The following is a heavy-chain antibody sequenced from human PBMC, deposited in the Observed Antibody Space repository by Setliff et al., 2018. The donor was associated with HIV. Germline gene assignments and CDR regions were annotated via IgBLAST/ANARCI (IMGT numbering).Heavy chain of an antibody. CDR1: GFSLCTSGMC. D-gene: IGHD1-26*01. J-gene: IGHJ4*02. Sequence: SGPTLVNPTQTLTLTCTFSGFSLCTSGMCVSWIRQPPGKALEWLARIDWDDDKYYSTSLKTRLTISKDTSKNQVVLKMTNMDPADTAAYYCARMISYSPYFDYWGQGTVVTVSS. CDR2: IDWDDDK. V-gene: IGHV2-70*11. CDR3: ARMISYSPYFDY.